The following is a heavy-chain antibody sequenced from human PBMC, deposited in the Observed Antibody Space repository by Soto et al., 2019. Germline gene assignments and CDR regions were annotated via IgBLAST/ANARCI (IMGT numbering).Heavy chain of an antibody. J-gene: IGHJ4*02. Sequence: TGGSLRLSCAASGFTVSSNYMSWVRQAPGKGLEWVSVIFGGGSTYYADSVKGRFTISRHNSKNTLYLQMNSLRAEDTALYYCARGANSYGYDYWGQGTLVTVSS. CDR1: GFTVSSNY. V-gene: IGHV3-53*04. CDR2: IFGGGST. D-gene: IGHD5-18*01. CDR3: ARGANSYGYDY.